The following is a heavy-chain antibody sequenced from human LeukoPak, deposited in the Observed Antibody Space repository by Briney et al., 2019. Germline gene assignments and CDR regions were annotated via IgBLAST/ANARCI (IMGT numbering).Heavy chain of an antibody. V-gene: IGHV1-18*01. Sequence: ASVKVSCKAFVGTFSSYAISCVRQDPGQGLEWMGRISTYNGNTNYAQKLQGRVTLTTDTSTSTAYMDLRSLRSDDTAVYHCARVAVGSWYFDLWGRGTLVTVSS. CDR2: ISTYNGNT. D-gene: IGHD2-15*01. CDR3: ARVAVGSWYFDL. J-gene: IGHJ2*01. CDR1: VGTFSSYA.